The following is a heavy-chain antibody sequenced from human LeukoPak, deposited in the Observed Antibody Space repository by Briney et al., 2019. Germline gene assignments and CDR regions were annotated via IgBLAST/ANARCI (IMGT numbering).Heavy chain of an antibody. V-gene: IGHV3-30*02. D-gene: IGHD4-17*01. CDR3: AKSRGTVTTYDAFDI. J-gene: IGHJ3*02. CDR1: GFTFSSYR. CDR2: IRYDGSNK. Sequence: TGGSLRLSCAASGFTFSSYRMHWVRQAPGKGLEWVAFIRYDGSNKYYADSVKGRFTISRDNSKNTLYLQMNSLRAEDTAVYYCAKSRGTVTTYDAFDIWGQGTMVTVSS.